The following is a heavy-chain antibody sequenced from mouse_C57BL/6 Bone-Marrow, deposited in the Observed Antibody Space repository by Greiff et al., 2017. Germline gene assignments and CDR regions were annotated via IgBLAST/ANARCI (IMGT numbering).Heavy chain of an antibody. CDR2: SRNKANDYTT. J-gene: IGHJ4*01. CDR3: ARDARAMDY. CDR1: GFTFSDFY. V-gene: IGHV7-1*01. Sequence: DVMLVESGGGLVQSGRSLRLSCATSGFTFSDFYMEWVRQAPGKGLEWIAASRNKANDYTTEYSASVKGRFIISRDTSQSILYLQMNALRDGETAIYYCARDARAMDYWGQGTSVTVSS.